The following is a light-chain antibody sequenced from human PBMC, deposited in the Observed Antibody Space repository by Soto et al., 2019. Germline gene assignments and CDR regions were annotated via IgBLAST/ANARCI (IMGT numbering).Light chain of an antibody. CDR1: QSVLYRSNNKNY. V-gene: IGKV4-1*01. J-gene: IGKJ4*01. Sequence: DIVMTQSPDSLAASLCSSGTINCKSSQSVLYRSNNKNYLAWYQQKPGQPPKLLIYWASTRESGVPDRFSGSGSGTDFTLTISSLQAEDVAVYYCQQYYSTPHSFGGGTKVDIK. CDR3: QQYYSTPHS. CDR2: WAS.